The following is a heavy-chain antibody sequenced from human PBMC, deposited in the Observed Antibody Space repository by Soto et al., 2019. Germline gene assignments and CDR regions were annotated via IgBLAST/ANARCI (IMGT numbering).Heavy chain of an antibody. D-gene: IGHD5-18*01. CDR2: IIPIFGTA. CDR1: GGTFSSYA. J-gene: IGHJ3*02. CDR3: ARGYSYGYDDAFDI. Sequence: GASVKVSCKASGGTFSSYAISWVRQAPGQGLEWMGGIIPIFGTANYAQKFQGRVTITADESTSTAYMELSSLRSEDTAVYYCARGYSYGYDDAFDIWGQGTMVTVSS. V-gene: IGHV1-69*13.